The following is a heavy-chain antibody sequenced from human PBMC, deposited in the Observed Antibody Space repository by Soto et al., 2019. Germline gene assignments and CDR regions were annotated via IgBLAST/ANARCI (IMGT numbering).Heavy chain of an antibody. CDR2: IYSGGST. V-gene: IGHV3-53*01. CDR3: AREKVSLLRVHYYYYGMDV. D-gene: IGHD3-3*01. CDR1: GFTVSSNY. Sequence: PGGSLRLSCAASGFTVSSNYMSWVRQAPGKGLEWVSVIYSGGSTYYADSVKGRFTISRDNSKNTLYLQMNSLRAEDTAVYYCAREKVSLLRVHYYYYGMDVWCQGTTVTVCS. J-gene: IGHJ6*02.